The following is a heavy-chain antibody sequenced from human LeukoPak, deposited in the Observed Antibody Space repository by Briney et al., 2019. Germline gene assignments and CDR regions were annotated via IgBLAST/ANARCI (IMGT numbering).Heavy chain of an antibody. CDR2: IYTSGST. CDR1: GGSISSGSYY. D-gene: IGHD4-17*01. V-gene: IGHV4-61*02. J-gene: IGHJ3*02. CDR3: ARVPPDYGWRDAFDI. Sequence: SQTLSLTCTVSGGSISSGSYYWSWIRQPAGKGLEWIGRIYTSGSTNYNPSLKSRVTISVDTSKNQFSLKLSSVTAADTAVYYCARVPPDYGWRDAFDIWGQGTMVTVSS.